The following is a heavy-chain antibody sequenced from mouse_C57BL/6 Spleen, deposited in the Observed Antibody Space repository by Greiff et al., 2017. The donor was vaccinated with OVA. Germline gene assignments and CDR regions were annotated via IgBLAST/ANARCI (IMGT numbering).Heavy chain of an antibody. CDR3: ARHTAIYDGYYAMDY. V-gene: IGHV5-9*01. J-gene: IGHJ4*01. CDR2: ISGGGGNT. CDR1: GFTFSSYT. Sequence: EVKLVESGGGLVKPGGSLKLSCAASGFTFSSYTMSWVRQTPEKRLEWVATISGGGGNTYYPDSVKGRFTISRDNAKNTLYLQMSSLRSEDTALYYCARHTAIYDGYYAMDYWGQGTSVTVSS. D-gene: IGHD2-3*01.